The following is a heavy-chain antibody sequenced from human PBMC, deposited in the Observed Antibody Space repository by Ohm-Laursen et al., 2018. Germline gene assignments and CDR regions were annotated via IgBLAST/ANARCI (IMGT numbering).Heavy chain of an antibody. Sequence: SLRLSCTASGFTFSSNAMSWVRQAPGKGLEWVSAIGSSGTSTYYADSVKGRFTISRDNSKNTLYLQMNSLRAEDTAVYFCAKHSTAKAFDIWGQGTVVTVSS. CDR1: GFTFSSNA. J-gene: IGHJ3*02. CDR2: IGSSGTST. CDR3: AKHSTAKAFDI. D-gene: IGHD4-17*01. V-gene: IGHV3-23*01.